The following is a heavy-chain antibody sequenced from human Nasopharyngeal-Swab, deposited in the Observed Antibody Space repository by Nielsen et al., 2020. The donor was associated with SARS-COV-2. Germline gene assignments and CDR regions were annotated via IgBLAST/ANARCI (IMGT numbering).Heavy chain of an antibody. CDR1: GFTPSNYW. J-gene: IGHJ3*02. V-gene: IGHV3-74*01. Sequence: GGSLRLSCAASGFTPSNYWIHWVRQTPGKGLLWVSRINTDASRTSYADSVKGRFTISRDNAKNTVYLQMNSLRGGDTAVYYCTRVDVHDAFDTWGQGTMVTVSS. CDR3: TRVDVHDAFDT. D-gene: IGHD3-16*01. CDR2: INTDASRT.